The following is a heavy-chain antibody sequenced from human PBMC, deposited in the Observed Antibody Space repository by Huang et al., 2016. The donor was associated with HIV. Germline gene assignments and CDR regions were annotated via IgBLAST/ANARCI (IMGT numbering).Heavy chain of an antibody. CDR2: IKQDGREK. V-gene: IGHV3-7*01. Sequence: EVQLVESGGGLVQPGGSLRLACTASGFTFSSYWMSWVRQVPGKGMEGGANIKQDGREKYYVDSGKGRFSISRDNAKNSLYLQMNSLRAEDTAVYYCARRLRYYYGSGRTSGYFDYWGQGTLVTVSS. J-gene: IGHJ4*02. D-gene: IGHD3-10*01. CDR1: GFTFSSYW. CDR3: ARRLRYYYGSGRTSGYFDY.